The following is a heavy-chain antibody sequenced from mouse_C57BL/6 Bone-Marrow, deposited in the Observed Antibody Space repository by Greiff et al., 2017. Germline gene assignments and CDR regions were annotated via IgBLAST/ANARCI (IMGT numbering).Heavy chain of an antibody. V-gene: IGHV1-26*01. CDR2: SNPNNGGA. D-gene: IGHD2-5*01. J-gene: IGHJ1*03. Sequence: EVKLQQSGPELVKPGASVKISCKASGYMFTDYYMNWVKQSYGKSLEWIGDSNPNNGGASYNQKFKGKATLTVDKSSSTAYMELRSLTSEDAAVYYCARAYYSTYWYFDVWGTGTTVTVSS. CDR1: GYMFTDYY. CDR3: ARAYYSTYWYFDV.